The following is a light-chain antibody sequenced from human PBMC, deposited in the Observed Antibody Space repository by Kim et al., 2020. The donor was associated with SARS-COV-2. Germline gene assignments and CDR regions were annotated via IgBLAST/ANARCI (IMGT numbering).Light chain of an antibody. J-gene: IGLJ1*01. CDR2: STN. CDR1: NSNIGRNT. V-gene: IGLV1-44*01. CDR3: AGWDDSLSGYV. Sequence: GQRVTISCSGANSNIGRNTVNWYQHTPGTAPKLLLYSTNERPSGVPDRFSGSKSGTSASLAISGLQSEDEADYYCAGWDDSLSGYVFGTGTKVTVL.